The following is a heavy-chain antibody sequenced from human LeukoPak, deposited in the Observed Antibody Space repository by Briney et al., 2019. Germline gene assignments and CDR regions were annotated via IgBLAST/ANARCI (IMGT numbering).Heavy chain of an antibody. V-gene: IGHV3-11*04. Sequence: GGSPRLSCAASGFAFSDYWMSWVRQAPGKGLEWLSYINTNGRTIYYADSVKGRFTISRDNAKNSLYLQMNGLRAEDTAVYYCARDESWLPDYWGQGTLVTVSS. J-gene: IGHJ4*02. CDR2: INTNGRTI. D-gene: IGHD5-18*01. CDR3: ARDESWLPDY. CDR1: GFAFSDYW.